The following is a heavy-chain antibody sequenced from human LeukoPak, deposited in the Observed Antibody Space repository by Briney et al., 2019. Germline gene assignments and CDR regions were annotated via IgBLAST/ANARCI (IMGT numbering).Heavy chain of an antibody. V-gene: IGHV3-23*01. J-gene: IGHJ4*02. Sequence: GGSLRLSCAAPGFTFSSYAMSWVRQAPGKGLEWVSAISGSGGSTYYADSVKGRFTISRDNSKNTLYLQMNSLRAEDTAVYYCAKAPNIVGATGFLDYWGQGTLVTVSS. CDR1: GFTFSSYA. D-gene: IGHD1-26*01. CDR2: ISGSGGST. CDR3: AKAPNIVGATGFLDY.